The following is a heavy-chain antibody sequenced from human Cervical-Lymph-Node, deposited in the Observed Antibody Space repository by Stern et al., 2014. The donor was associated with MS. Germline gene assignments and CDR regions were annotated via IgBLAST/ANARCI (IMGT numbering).Heavy chain of an antibody. Sequence: VQLVQSGAEVKKPGASVKVFCKASGYAFPYYYMHWVRQAPGQGLEWVGLINPVVGRTMYAQKFQGRITMTRDPSTSTVFMELSNLRSEDTAVYYCARDDGGNSELGYWGQGTLVTVSS. D-gene: IGHD4-23*01. CDR3: ARDDGGNSELGY. J-gene: IGHJ4*02. CDR2: INPVVGRT. CDR1: GYAFPYYY. V-gene: IGHV1-46*01.